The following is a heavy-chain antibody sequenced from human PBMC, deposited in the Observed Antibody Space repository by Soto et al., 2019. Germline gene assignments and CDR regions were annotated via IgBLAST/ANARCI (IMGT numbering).Heavy chain of an antibody. CDR2: ISPDGSDV. Sequence: PGGSLRLSCAASGFPFTNYWMNWVRQTPGKGLMWVSRISPDGSDVGYADSVEGRFTVSRDNAKKTLYLQMHSLRAEDTAMYYCACWGNIVPVGPSDFDRWGQGAMVTVYS. J-gene: IGHJ4*02. D-gene: IGHD3-16*01. CDR1: GFPFTNYW. V-gene: IGHV3-74*01. CDR3: ACWGNIVPVGPSDFDR.